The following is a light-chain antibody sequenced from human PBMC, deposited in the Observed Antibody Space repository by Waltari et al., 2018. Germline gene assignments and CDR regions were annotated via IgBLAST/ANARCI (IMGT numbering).Light chain of an antibody. V-gene: IGLV2-23*01. CDR3: SANAGRGIV. Sequence: QSALTQPASVSGSPRQAITASSPGASRDAGSSVLVCWYQQHPGQAPQLISYEGNTRPSGVSNRFSGFKSGNTASLTISGLQAEDEAEYYCSANAGRGIVFGGGTKLTVL. CDR2: EGN. J-gene: IGLJ2*01. CDR1: SRDAGSSVL.